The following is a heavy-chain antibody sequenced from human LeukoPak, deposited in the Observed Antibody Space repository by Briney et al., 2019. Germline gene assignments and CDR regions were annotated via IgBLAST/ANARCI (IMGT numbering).Heavy chain of an antibody. J-gene: IGHJ6*02. CDR1: GGSISSYY. CDR2: IYYSGST. CDR3: ARRLRYYYGMDV. Sequence: PSETLSLTCTVSGGSISSYYWSWIRQPPGKGLEWIGYIYYSGSTNCNPSLKSRVTISVDTSKNQFSLKLSSVTAADTAVYYCARRLRYYYGMDVWGQGTTVTVSS. V-gene: IGHV4-59*01.